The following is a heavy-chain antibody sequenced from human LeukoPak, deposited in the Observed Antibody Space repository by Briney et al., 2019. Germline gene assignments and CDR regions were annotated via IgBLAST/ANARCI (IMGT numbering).Heavy chain of an antibody. CDR3: ARAAGDHRFDY. CDR1: GGSFSGYY. V-gene: IGHV4-34*01. Sequence: PSETLSLTCAVYGGSFSGYYWSWIRQPPGKGLEWIGEINHSGSTNYNPSLKSRVTISVDTSKNQFSLKLSSVTAADTAVYYCARAAGDHRFDYWGQGTLVTVSS. CDR2: INHSGST. D-gene: IGHD2-21*01. J-gene: IGHJ4*02.